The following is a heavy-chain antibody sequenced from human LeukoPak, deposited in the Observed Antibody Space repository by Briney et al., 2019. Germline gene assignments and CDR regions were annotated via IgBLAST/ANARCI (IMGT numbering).Heavy chain of an antibody. CDR2: IYYSGST. Sequence: SETLSLTCTVSGDSISTYYWSWIRQPPGKGLEWIGYIYYSGSTNYNPSLKSRVTISIDTSKNQFSLKLSSVPAADTAVYYCASGYCSGGSCRPLPFDYWGQGTLVTVSS. CDR3: ASGYCSGGSCRPLPFDY. D-gene: IGHD2-15*01. CDR1: GDSISTYY. V-gene: IGHV4-59*01. J-gene: IGHJ4*02.